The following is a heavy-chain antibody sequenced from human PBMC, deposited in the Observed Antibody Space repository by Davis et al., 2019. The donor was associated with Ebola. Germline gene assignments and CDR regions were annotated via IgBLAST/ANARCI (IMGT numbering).Heavy chain of an antibody. J-gene: IGHJ2*01. V-gene: IGHV1-18*04. CDR3: ARGGQQLVYWYFDL. Sequence: ASVKVSCKASGYTFTGYYMHWVRQAPGQGLEWMGWISAYNGNTNYAQKLQGRVTMTTDTSTSTAYMELRSLRSDDTAVYYCARGGQQLVYWYFDLWGRGTLVTVSS. D-gene: IGHD6-13*01. CDR1: GYTFTGYY. CDR2: ISAYNGNT.